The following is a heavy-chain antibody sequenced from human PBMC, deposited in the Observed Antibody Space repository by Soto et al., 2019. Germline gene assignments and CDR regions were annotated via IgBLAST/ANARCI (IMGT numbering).Heavy chain of an antibody. Sequence: QVQLVQSGAEVKKPGASVKVSCKASGYTFTSYAISWVRQAPGQGLEWMGWISAYNGNTNYAQKLQGRVTMTTDTSTRTAYMELRGLRSDDTAVYYCAGPGCEDSNGYYYFDYWGQGTLVTVSS. J-gene: IGHJ4*02. V-gene: IGHV1-18*04. CDR1: GYTFTSYA. CDR2: ISAYNGNT. CDR3: AGPGCEDSNGYYYFDY. D-gene: IGHD3-22*01.